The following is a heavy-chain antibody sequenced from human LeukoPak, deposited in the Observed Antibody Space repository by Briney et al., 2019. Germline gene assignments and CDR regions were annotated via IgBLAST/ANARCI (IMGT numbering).Heavy chain of an antibody. CDR2: IYHSGST. J-gene: IGHJ4*02. D-gene: IGHD6-13*01. CDR1: GYSISSGYY. CDR3: ARRVSSWPRPAYYFDY. V-gene: IGHV4-38-2*01. Sequence: SETLSHTCAVSGYSISSGYYWGWIRQPPGKGLGWIGSIYHSGSTYYNPSLKSRVTISVDTSKNQFSLKLSSVTAADTAVYYCARRVSSWPRPAYYFDYWGQGTLVTVSS.